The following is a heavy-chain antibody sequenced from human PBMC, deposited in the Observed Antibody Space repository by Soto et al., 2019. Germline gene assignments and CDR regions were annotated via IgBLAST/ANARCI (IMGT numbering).Heavy chain of an antibody. D-gene: IGHD6-6*01. CDR1: GYTFTSYA. Sequence: QVQLVQSGAEVKKPGASVKVSCKASGYTFTSYAMNWVRQAPGQRLEWMGWINAGNGNTKYSQKFQGRVTITRDTSASTAYMELSSLSSEDTDVYYCAGSYSSSSSVEWWGQGTLVTVSS. CDR3: AGSYSSSSSVEW. CDR2: INAGNGNT. V-gene: IGHV1-3*01. J-gene: IGHJ4*02.